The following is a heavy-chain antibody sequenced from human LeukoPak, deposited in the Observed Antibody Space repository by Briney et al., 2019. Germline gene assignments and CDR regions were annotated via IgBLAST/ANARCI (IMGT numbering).Heavy chain of an antibody. J-gene: IGHJ4*02. V-gene: IGHV3-30*02. D-gene: IGHD5-18*01. CDR1: GFTFSSYG. CDR3: AKERDTAMVTIDY. Sequence: PGGSLRLSCAASGFTFSSYGMHWVRQAPGKGLEWVAFIRYDGSNKYYADSVKGRFTISRDNSKNTLCLQMNSPRAEDTAVYYCAKERDTAMVTIDYWGQGTLVTVSS. CDR2: IRYDGSNK.